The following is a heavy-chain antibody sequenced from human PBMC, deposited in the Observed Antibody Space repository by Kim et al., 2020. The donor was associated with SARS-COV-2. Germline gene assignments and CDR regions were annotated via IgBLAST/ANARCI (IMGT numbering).Heavy chain of an antibody. CDR3: ARSSNWNAGLDY. D-gene: IGHD1-20*01. V-gene: IGHV4-59*01. J-gene: IGHJ4*02. Sequence: NSTPPLQSRVTISVDTPQNQFSLWLRSVTTADTAVYYCARSSNWNAGLDYWGQGTLVTVSS.